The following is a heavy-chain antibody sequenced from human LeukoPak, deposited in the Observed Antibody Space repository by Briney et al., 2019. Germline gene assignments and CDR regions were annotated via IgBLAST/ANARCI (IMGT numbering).Heavy chain of an antibody. Sequence: GGSLRLSCAASGFTFSSYAMHWVRQAPGKGLEWVAVISYDGSNKYYADSVKGRFAISRDNSKNTLYLQMNSLRAEDTAVYYCARVKWELPDYWGQGTLVTVSS. D-gene: IGHD1-26*01. CDR2: ISYDGSNK. CDR3: ARVKWELPDY. V-gene: IGHV3-30*09. J-gene: IGHJ4*02. CDR1: GFTFSSYA.